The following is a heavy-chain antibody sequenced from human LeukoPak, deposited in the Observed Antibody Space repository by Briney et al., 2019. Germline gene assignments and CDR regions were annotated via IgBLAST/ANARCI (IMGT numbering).Heavy chain of an antibody. Sequence: GGSLRLSCAASGFTFSSYAMHWVRQAPGKGLEWVAVISYDGSNKYYADSVKGRFTISRDNSQNTLYLQMNSLRTEDTAVYSCAKEYCGGGSCYEDYFDSWGQGTLVTVSS. V-gene: IGHV3-30-3*02. CDR3: AKEYCGGGSCYEDYFDS. D-gene: IGHD2-15*01. CDR1: GFTFSSYA. CDR2: ISYDGSNK. J-gene: IGHJ4*02.